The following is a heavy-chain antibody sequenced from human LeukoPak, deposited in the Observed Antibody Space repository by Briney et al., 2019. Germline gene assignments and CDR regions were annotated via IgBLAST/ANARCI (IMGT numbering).Heavy chain of an antibody. CDR2: IYHSGST. J-gene: IGHJ5*02. D-gene: IGHD2-2*01. V-gene: IGHV4-38-2*01. CDR3: ARQEVPASLGNWLHP. Sequence: SETLSLTCAVSGYSISSGYYWGWIRQPPGKGLEWIGSIYHSGSTYYNPSLKSRVTISVDTSKNQFSLKLSSVTPEDQAVYYCARQEVPASLGNWLHPWGQGTLVTVSS. CDR1: GYSISSGYY.